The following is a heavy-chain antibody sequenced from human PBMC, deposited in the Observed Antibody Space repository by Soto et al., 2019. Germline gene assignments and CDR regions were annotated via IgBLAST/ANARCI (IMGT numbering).Heavy chain of an antibody. J-gene: IGHJ4*02. V-gene: IGHV4-30-4*01. CDR3: ARADRRDGYGDYDY. CDR1: GGSISSGDYY. D-gene: IGHD5-12*01. CDR2: IYYSGST. Sequence: PSETLSLTCTVSGGSISSGDYYWSWIRQPPGKGLEWIGYIYYSGSTYYNPSLKSRVTISVDTSKNQFSLKLSSVTAADTAVYYCARADRRDGYGDYDYWSQGTLVTVSS.